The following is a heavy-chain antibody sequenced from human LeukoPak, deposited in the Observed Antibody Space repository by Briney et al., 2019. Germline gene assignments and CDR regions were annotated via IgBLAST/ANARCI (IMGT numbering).Heavy chain of an antibody. J-gene: IGHJ4*02. D-gene: IGHD6-13*01. CDR3: AKTGTPWYYFDY. CDR1: GFTFNNYA. V-gene: IGHV3-23*01. CDR2: ISGDGVSP. Sequence: GGSLRLSCAASGFTFNNYALTWVRQTPGKGLECVSAISGDGVSPYYADSVRGRFTISRDNSKNTLYLQMNSLRVEDTAVYYCAKTGTPWYYFDYWGQGTLVTVSS.